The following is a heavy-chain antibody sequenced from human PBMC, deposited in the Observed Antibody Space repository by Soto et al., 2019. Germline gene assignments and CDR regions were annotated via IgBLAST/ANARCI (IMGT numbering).Heavy chain of an antibody. CDR2: IYYSGST. D-gene: IGHD3-3*01. V-gene: IGHV4-31*03. J-gene: IGHJ6*02. Sequence: SETLSLTCTVSGGSISSGGYYWSWIRQHPGKGLEWIGYIYYSGSTYYNPSLKSRVTISVDTSKNQFPLKLSSVTAADTAVYYCARGPNYDFWGGYLANYYYYYGMDVWGQGTTVTVSS. CDR1: GGSISSGGYY. CDR3: ARGPNYDFWGGYLANYYYYYGMDV.